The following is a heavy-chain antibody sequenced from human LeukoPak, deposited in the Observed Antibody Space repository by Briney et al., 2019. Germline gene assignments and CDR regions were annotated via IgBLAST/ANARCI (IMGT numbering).Heavy chain of an antibody. D-gene: IGHD1/OR15-1a*01. CDR3: ARHIPRGNNYFDC. J-gene: IGHJ4*02. V-gene: IGHV3-7*01. CDR2: INQDGSGK. CDR1: GFTFSSYW. Sequence: PGGSLRLSCAASGFTFSSYWMSWVRQAPGKGLECVANINQDGSGKYYADSVKGRFTVSRDNAKNSLSLQMNSLGAEDTAVYYCARHIPRGNNYFDCWGQGTLVTVSS.